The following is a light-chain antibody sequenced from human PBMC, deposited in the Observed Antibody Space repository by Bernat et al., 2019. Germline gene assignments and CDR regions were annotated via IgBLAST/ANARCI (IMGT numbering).Light chain of an antibody. Sequence: QSALTQPASASGSPGQSITISCTGTSSDVGGYDYVSWYQQHPGRAPKLMIYDVRDRPSGISNRFSGSKSGDTASLTISGLLAEDEADYYCSSYTSSSTLVFGGGTRLTVL. CDR3: SSYTSSSTLV. CDR1: SSDVGGYDY. CDR2: DVR. J-gene: IGLJ3*02. V-gene: IGLV2-14*03.